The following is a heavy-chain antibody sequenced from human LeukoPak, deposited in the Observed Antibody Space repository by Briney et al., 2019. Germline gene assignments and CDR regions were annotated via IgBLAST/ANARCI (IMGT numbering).Heavy chain of an antibody. V-gene: IGHV3-30*18. Sequence: GRSLRLSCATSGFTLSGYGMHWVRQTPGRGLEWVAATSYDGSNEYYADSVKGRFTVSRDNSRDTLYLQMNSLRPEGTAVYYCAKDHWTDSSGPHFDYWGQGTLVTVSS. CDR3: AKDHWTDSSGPHFDY. J-gene: IGHJ4*02. CDR2: TSYDGSNE. D-gene: IGHD3-22*01. CDR1: GFTLSGYG.